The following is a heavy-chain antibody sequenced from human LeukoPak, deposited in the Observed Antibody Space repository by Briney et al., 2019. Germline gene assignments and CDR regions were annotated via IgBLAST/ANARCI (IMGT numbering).Heavy chain of an antibody. CDR3: ARTLGYSYGPAGWYFDY. CDR1: GYTFTGYY. V-gene: IGHV1-2*02. J-gene: IGHJ4*02. CDR2: ITPNSGGT. D-gene: IGHD5-18*01. Sequence: ASVKVSCKASGYTFTGYYMHWVRQAPGQGLEWMGWITPNSGGTRYAQKFQGRVTMTWDTSISTAYMELSSLKSDDTAVYYCARTLGYSYGPAGWYFDYWGQGALVTVSS.